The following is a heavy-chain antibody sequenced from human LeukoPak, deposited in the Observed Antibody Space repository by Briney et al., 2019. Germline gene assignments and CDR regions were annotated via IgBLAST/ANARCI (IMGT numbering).Heavy chain of an antibody. CDR2: MNPNSGNT. CDR1: GYTFTSYG. V-gene: IGHV1-8*02. J-gene: IGHJ4*02. CDR3: ARGGGPQGLRYFDWLSD. Sequence: ASVKVSCKASGYTFTSYGISWVRQAPGQGLEWMGWMNPNSGNTGYAQKFQGRVTMTRNTSISTAYMELSSLRSEDTAVYYCARGGGPQGLRYFDWLSDWGQGTLVTVSS. D-gene: IGHD3-9*01.